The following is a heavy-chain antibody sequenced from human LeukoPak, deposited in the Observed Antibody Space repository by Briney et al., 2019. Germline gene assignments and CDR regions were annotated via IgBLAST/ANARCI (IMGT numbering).Heavy chain of an antibody. J-gene: IGHJ4*02. CDR1: GGSLSSGSYY. CDR3: ARVYSSSSHTDY. CDR2: IYYSGST. D-gene: IGHD6-13*01. V-gene: IGHV4-61*01. Sequence: SQTLSLTCTVSGGSLSSGSYYWSWIRQPPGEGLEWIGYIYYSGSTNYNPSLKSRVTISVDTSKNQFSLKLSSVTAADTAVYYCARVYSSSSHTDYWGQGTLVTVSS.